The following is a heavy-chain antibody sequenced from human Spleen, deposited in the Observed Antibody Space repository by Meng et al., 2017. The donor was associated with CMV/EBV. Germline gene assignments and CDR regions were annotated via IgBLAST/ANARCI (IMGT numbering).Heavy chain of an antibody. Sequence: ASVKVSCKASGYTFTSYDINWVRQATGQGLEWMGWMNPDSGNTGYAQKFQGRVTITTDESTSTAYMELSSLRSEDTAVYYCARDGGLTTVHSWYGLDVWGQGTTVTVSS. CDR3: ARDGGLTTVHSWYGLDV. V-gene: IGHV1-8*03. J-gene: IGHJ6*02. D-gene: IGHD4-11*01. CDR2: MNPDSGNT. CDR1: GYTFTSYD.